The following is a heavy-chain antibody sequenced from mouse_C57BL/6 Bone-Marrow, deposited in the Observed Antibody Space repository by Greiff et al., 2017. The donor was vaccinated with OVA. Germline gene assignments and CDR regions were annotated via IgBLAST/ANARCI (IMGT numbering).Heavy chain of an antibody. V-gene: IGHV5-4*01. D-gene: IGHD1-1*01. CDR1: GFTFSSYA. J-gene: IGHJ4*01. Sequence: EVQLVESGGGLVKPGGSLKLSCAASGFTFSSYAMSWVRQTPEKRLEWVATISDGGSYTYYPDNVKGRFTISRDNAKNNLYLQMSHLKSEDTAMYYCARALYYDGPPSMDYGGQGTSVTVSS. CDR3: ARALYYDGPPSMDY. CDR2: ISDGGSYT.